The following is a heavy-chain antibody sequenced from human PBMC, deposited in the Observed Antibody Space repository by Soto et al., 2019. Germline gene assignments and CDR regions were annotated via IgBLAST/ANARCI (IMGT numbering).Heavy chain of an antibody. CDR1: GGSISSYY. Sequence: NPSETLSLTCTVSGGSISSYYWSWIRQPAGKGLEWIGRIYTSGSTNYNPSLKSRVTMSVDTSKNQFSLKLSSVTAADTAVYYCARDTRGTVTSYYYYYGMDVWGQGTTVTVSS. CDR2: IYTSGST. J-gene: IGHJ6*02. D-gene: IGHD4-4*01. V-gene: IGHV4-4*07. CDR3: ARDTRGTVTSYYYYYGMDV.